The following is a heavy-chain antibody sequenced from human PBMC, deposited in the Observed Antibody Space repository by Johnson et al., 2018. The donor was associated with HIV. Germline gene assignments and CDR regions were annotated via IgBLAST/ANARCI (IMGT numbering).Heavy chain of an antibody. CDR1: GFTFSSYG. Sequence: QVQLVESGGGVVQPGRSLRLSCAASGFTFSSYGMHWVRQAPGKGLEWVAVISYDGSNKYYADSVKGRFTISRDNSKNTLYLQMNSRRAEDTAVYYCAKVSWEARLGDPFDIWGQGTMVTVSS. D-gene: IGHD1-26*01. CDR3: AKVSWEARLGDPFDI. CDR2: ISYDGSNK. J-gene: IGHJ3*02. V-gene: IGHV3-30*18.